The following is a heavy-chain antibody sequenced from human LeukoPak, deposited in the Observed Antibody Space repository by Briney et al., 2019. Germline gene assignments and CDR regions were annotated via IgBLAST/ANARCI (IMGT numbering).Heavy chain of an antibody. CDR1: GGSISLSYYY. D-gene: IGHD6-19*01. J-gene: IGHJ4*02. V-gene: IGHV4-39*07. CDR2: VYYSGTT. Sequence: SETLSLTCSVSGGSISLSYYYWGWIRQPPGKALEWIGSVYYSGTTSYNPSLKSRVTISVDMSKNHFSLRLSSVTAADTAMYYCARGTLYSGWSYYFDYWGQGSLVTVSS. CDR3: ARGTLYSGWSYYFDY.